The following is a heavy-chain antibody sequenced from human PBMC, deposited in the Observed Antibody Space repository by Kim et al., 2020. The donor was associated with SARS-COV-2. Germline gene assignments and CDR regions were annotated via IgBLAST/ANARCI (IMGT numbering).Heavy chain of an antibody. Sequence: SPSLRSRVTISVDTSKNQFSLTLSSVTAVDTAVYYCARRGYNYGFGYFDPWGQGTLVTVSS. V-gene: IGHV4-39*01. J-gene: IGHJ5*02. CDR3: ARRGYNYGFGYFDP. D-gene: IGHD5-18*01.